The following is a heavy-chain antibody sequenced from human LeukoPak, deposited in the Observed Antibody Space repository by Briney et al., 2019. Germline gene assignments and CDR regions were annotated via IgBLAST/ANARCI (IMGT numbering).Heavy chain of an antibody. D-gene: IGHD2-15*01. CDR2: ISGSGGST. Sequence: AWGSLRLSCAASGFTFSSYAMSWVRQAPGKGLEWVSAISGSGGSTYYADSVKGRFTISRDNSKNTLYLQMNSLRAEDTAVYYCAKDDRSLTNVVAANWGQGTLVTVSS. V-gene: IGHV3-23*01. CDR3: AKDDRSLTNVVAAN. J-gene: IGHJ4*02. CDR1: GFTFSSYA.